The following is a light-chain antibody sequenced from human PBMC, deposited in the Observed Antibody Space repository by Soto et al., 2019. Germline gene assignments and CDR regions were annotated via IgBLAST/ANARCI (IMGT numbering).Light chain of an antibody. CDR2: AVS. CDR3: SSYTTNKTYV. V-gene: IGLV2-14*01. Sequence: QSVLTQPASVSGSPGQSITISCTGTSNDVGRYNYVSWYQQHPGKAPKLMIYAVSNRPSGVSNRFSGSKSGNTASLTISGLQAEDEADYHCSSYTTNKTYVFGTGTKLTVL. CDR1: SNDVGRYNY. J-gene: IGLJ1*01.